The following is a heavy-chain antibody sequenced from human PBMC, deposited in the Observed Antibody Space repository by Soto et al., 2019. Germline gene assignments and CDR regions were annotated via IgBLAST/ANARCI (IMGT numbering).Heavy chain of an antibody. J-gene: IGHJ6*02. CDR3: AKDAHRYAYCTHGVCDYYYGMDV. D-gene: IGHD2-8*01. Sequence: QVQLVESGGGVVQPGRSLRLSCAASGFTFSSYGMHWVRQAPGKGLEWVAVISYDGSNKYYADSVKGRFTISRDNSKNTLYLQMNSLRAEDTAVYYCAKDAHRYAYCTHGVCDYYYGMDVWGQGTTVTVSS. V-gene: IGHV3-30*18. CDR1: GFTFSSYG. CDR2: ISYDGSNK.